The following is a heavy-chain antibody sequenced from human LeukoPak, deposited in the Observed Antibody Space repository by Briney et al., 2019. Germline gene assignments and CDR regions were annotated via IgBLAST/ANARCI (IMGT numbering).Heavy chain of an antibody. CDR3: VSFYEAY. CDR2: INSDGSWT. V-gene: IGHV3-74*01. Sequence: GGSLRLSCAASGFTFDDYTMHWVRQAPGKGLVWVSHINSDGSWTSYADSVKGRFTISKDNAKNTVYLQMNNLRAEDTAVYYCVSFYEAYWGRGTLVTVSS. J-gene: IGHJ4*02. CDR1: GFTFDDYT. D-gene: IGHD2/OR15-2a*01.